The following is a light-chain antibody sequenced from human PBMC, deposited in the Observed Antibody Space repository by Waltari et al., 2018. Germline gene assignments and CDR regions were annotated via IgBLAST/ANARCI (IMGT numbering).Light chain of an antibody. V-gene: IGLV3-19*01. CDR3: SSRDIRGIQLL. CDR2: GKN. Sequence: SSELTQDPAVSVALGQTVRITCQGDSLTSYYASWYQQRAGQAPLLVIYGKNKRPSGIPDRFSGSSLGDTSSLTITAARAEDEADYYYSSRDIRGIQLLFGGGTKLTVL. CDR1: SLTSYY. J-gene: IGLJ3*02.